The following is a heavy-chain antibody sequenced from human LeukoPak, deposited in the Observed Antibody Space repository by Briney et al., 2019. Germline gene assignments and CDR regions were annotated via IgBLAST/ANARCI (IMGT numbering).Heavy chain of an antibody. CDR1: GFTFSSYA. CDR3: AKGDEWFGVYYFDY. D-gene: IGHD3-10*01. J-gene: IGHJ4*02. CDR2: ISGSGGST. Sequence: GASLRLSCAASGFTFSSYAMSWVRQAPGKGLEWFSAISGSGGSTYYADSVKGRFTISRDNSKNTLYLQMNSLRAEDTAVYYCAKGDEWFGVYYFDYWGQGTLVTVSS. V-gene: IGHV3-23*01.